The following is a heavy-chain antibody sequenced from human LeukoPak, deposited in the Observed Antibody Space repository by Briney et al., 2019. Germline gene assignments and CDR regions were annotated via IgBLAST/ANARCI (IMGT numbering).Heavy chain of an antibody. CDR1: GGSISSYY. D-gene: IGHD3-22*01. Sequence: SQTLSLTCTVSGGSISSYYWSWIRQPPGKGLEWIGYIYYSGSTNYNPSLKSRVTISVDTSKNQFSLKLSSVTAADTAVYYCARGYYYDSYGYWGQGTLVTVSS. J-gene: IGHJ4*02. CDR2: IYYSGST. V-gene: IGHV4-59*01. CDR3: ARGYYYDSYGY.